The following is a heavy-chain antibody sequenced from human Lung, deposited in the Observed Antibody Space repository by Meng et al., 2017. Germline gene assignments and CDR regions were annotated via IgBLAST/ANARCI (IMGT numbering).Heavy chain of an antibody. CDR3: ARGFCSSGSGY. CDR2: IKPNSGDT. D-gene: IGHD6-25*01. J-gene: IGHJ4*02. Sequence: VQLWQVVAEVKRPGASVKASCKGSGYTFTGYNMHWVRRAPVQGLEWMGWIKPNSGDTNYEQIFQGRVTMTRETSISTVYMVLSRLKYDYTAVYYCARGFCSSGSGYWGQGTLVTVSS. CDR1: GYTFTGYN. V-gene: IGHV1-2*02.